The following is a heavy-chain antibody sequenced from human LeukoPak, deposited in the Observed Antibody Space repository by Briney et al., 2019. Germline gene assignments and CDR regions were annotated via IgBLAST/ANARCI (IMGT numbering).Heavy chain of an antibody. J-gene: IGHJ4*02. D-gene: IGHD2-21*01. Sequence: GGSLRLSCAASGFTFSNAWMSWVRQAPGKGLEWVGRIKSKTDGGTTDYAAPVKGRFTISRDDSKNTLYLQMNSLKTEDTAVYYCTTVGGPERVVVSPLFDYWGQGTLVTVSS. CDR3: TTVGGPERVVVSPLFDY. V-gene: IGHV3-15*01. CDR1: GFTFSNAW. CDR2: IKSKTDGGTT.